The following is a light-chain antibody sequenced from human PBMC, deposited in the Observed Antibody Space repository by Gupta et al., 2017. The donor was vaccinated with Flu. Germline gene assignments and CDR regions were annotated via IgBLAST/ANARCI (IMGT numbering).Light chain of an antibody. Sequence: SYVLTQAPSVSVAPGQPATITCGGDNIGGQSVHWYQQRPGQAPVLVVYDDTDRPSGIPERFSGSNSGNTATLTISRVEVGDEADYYCQVWDGSSSRVVFGAGTKLTVL. CDR1: NIGGQS. V-gene: IGLV3-21*02. J-gene: IGLJ2*01. CDR3: QVWDGSSSRVV. CDR2: DDT.